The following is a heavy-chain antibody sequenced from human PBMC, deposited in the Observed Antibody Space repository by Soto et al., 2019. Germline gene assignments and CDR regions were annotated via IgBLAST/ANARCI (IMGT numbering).Heavy chain of an antibody. CDR2: INSGSTSV. J-gene: IGHJ4*02. CDR1: GFDFNSYS. V-gene: IGHV3-48*01. CDR3: TSSRSPDAY. Sequence: EVQLVESGGGLVQPGGSLRLSCVASGFDFNSYSMNWVRQAPGKGLEWISYINSGSTSVFYADSVKGRFTISRDNAKNSRYLQMNSLRAEDTAVYYCTSSRSPDAYWGQGTLVTVSS. D-gene: IGHD2-2*01.